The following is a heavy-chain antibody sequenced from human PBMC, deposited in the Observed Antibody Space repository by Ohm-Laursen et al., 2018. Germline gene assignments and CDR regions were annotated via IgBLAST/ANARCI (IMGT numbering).Heavy chain of an antibody. Sequence: GSLRLSCSAPGFTFSSYSMNWVRQAPGKGLEWVSSISSSSSYIYYADSVKGRFTISRDNAKNSLYLQMNSLRAEDTAVYYCAGNYDFWSGYYTVGDYYYYGMDVWGQGTTVTVSS. CDR2: ISSSSSYI. D-gene: IGHD3-3*01. V-gene: IGHV3-21*01. J-gene: IGHJ6*02. CDR3: AGNYDFWSGYYTVGDYYYYGMDV. CDR1: GFTFSSYS.